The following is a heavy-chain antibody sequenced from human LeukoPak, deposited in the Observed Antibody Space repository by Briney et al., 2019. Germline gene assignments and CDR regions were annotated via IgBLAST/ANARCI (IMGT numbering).Heavy chain of an antibody. CDR1: GYTFTGYY. D-gene: IGHD4-23*01. CDR2: INPNSGGT. Sequence: ASVKVSCKASGYTFTGYYMHWVRQAPGQGLEWMGRINPNSGGTSYAQKFQGRVTMTRDTSTSTVYMELSSLRSEDTAVYYCARGEKNGGNSGIGYWGQGTLVTVSS. V-gene: IGHV1-2*06. CDR3: ARGEKNGGNSGIGY. J-gene: IGHJ4*02.